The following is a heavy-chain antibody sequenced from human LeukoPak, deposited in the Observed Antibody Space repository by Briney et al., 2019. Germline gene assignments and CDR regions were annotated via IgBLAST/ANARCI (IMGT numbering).Heavy chain of an antibody. D-gene: IGHD3-3*01. Sequence: SETLSLTCTVSGGSIISGGYYWSCIRQPPGKGLEWIGEINHSGSTNYNPSLKSRVTISVDTSKNQFSLKLRYVTAADTAVYYCARRGEYDFWSGQIPGWFDPWGQGTLVTVSS. CDR1: GGSIISGGYY. CDR2: INHSGST. CDR3: ARRGEYDFWSGQIPGWFDP. V-gene: IGHV4-34*01. J-gene: IGHJ5*02.